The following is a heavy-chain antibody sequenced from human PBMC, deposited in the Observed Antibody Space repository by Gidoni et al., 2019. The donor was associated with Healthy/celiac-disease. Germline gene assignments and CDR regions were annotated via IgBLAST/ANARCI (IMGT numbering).Heavy chain of an antibody. D-gene: IGHD3-10*01. J-gene: IGHJ4*02. Sequence: EVQLLESGGGLVQPGGSLSLSCAASGFTFRSYAMSWVRQAPGKGLEWVSAISGSGGSTYYADSVKGRFTISRDNSKNTLYLQMNSLRAEDTAVYYCAKVGGPMVQGVMIYWGQGTLVTVSS. CDR1: GFTFRSYA. CDR3: AKVGGPMVQGVMIY. V-gene: IGHV3-23*01. CDR2: ISGSGGST.